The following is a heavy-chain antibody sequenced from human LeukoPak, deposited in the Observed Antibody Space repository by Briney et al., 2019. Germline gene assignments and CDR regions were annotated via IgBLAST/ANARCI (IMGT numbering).Heavy chain of an antibody. CDR2: INPTSGGT. CDR3: ARGSGVVGTAINDY. J-gene: IGHJ4*02. V-gene: IGHV1-2*02. CDR1: GYTFTGYY. Sequence: ASVKVSCKASGYTFTGYYMHWVRQAPGQGLEWMGWINPTSGGTNYAQKFQGRVTMTRDTSISTAYMELSRLRSDDTAVYYCARGSGVVGTAINDYWGQGTLVTVSS. D-gene: IGHD2-21*02.